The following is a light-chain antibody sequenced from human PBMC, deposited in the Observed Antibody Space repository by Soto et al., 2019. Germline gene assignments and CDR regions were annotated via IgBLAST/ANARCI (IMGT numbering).Light chain of an antibody. CDR2: EGS. CDR1: SSDVGSYNL. V-gene: IGLV2-23*01. CDR3: CSYAGRSTYV. Sequence: QPVLTQPASVSGSPGQSITISCTGTSSDVGSYNLVSWYQQHPGKAPKLMIYEGSKRPSGVSNRFSGSKFGNTASLTISGLQAEDEADYYCCSYAGRSTYVFGTGTKVTVL. J-gene: IGLJ1*01.